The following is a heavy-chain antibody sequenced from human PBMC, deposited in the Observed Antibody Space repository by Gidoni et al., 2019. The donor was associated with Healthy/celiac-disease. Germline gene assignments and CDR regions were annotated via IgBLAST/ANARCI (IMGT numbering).Heavy chain of an antibody. J-gene: IGHJ4*02. CDR1: GFTFSSYA. Sequence: EVQLLESGGGLVQHGGSLRLSCAASGFTFSSYAMSWVRQAPGKGLEWVSAISGSGGSTYYADSVKGRFTISRDNSKNTLYLQMNSLRAEDTAVYYCAKSRAGSYYQSTFDYWGQGTLVTVSS. V-gene: IGHV3-23*01. CDR2: ISGSGGST. D-gene: IGHD1-26*01. CDR3: AKSRAGSYYQSTFDY.